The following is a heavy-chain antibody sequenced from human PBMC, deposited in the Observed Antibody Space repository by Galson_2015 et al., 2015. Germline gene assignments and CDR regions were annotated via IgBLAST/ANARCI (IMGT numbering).Heavy chain of an antibody. V-gene: IGHV6-1*01. CDR1: GDSVSSNSAA. J-gene: IGHJ6*02. D-gene: IGHD6-6*01. Sequence: CAISGDSVSSNSAAWIWIRQSPSRGLEWLGRTYHRSKWYNDYGVSVKGRIIINPDTSKNQFSLHLISVTPEDTAVYYCARSDRRYSSSLIPDYCGLDVWGQGTAVTVSS. CDR3: ARSDRRYSSSLIPDYCGLDV. CDR2: TYHRSKWYN.